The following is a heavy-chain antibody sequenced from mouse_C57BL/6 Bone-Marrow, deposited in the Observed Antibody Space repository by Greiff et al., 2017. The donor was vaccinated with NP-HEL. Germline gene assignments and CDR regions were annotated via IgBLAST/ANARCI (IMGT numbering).Heavy chain of an antibody. CDR3: ARDYYGSSPAWFAY. Sequence: QVQLQQPGAELVKPGASVKLSCKASGYTFTSYWMQWVKQRPGQGLEWIGEIDPSDSYTNYNQKFKGKATLTVDTSSSPTYMQLSSLTSEDSAVYYCARDYYGSSPAWFAYWGQGTLVTVSA. J-gene: IGHJ3*01. V-gene: IGHV1-50*01. D-gene: IGHD1-1*01. CDR1: GYTFTSYW. CDR2: IDPSDSYT.